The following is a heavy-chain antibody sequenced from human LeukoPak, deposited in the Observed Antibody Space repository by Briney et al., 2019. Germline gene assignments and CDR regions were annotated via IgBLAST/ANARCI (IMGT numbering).Heavy chain of an antibody. CDR3: ARPTSYDYVWGSYRLDY. CDR2: IWYDGSNK. CDR1: GFTFSSYG. V-gene: IGHV3-33*01. D-gene: IGHD3-16*02. J-gene: IGHJ4*02. Sequence: GGSLRLSCAASGFTFSSYGMHWVRQAPGKGLEWVAVIWYDGSNKYYADSVKGRFTISRDNSKNTLYLQMNSLRAEDTAVYYCARPTSYDYVWGSYRLDYWGQGTLVTVPS.